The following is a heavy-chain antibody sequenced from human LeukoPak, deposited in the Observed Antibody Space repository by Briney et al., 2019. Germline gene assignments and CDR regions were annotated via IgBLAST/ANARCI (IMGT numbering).Heavy chain of an antibody. Sequence: GGSLRLSCAASGFTFSSYWMHWVRQAPGKGLVWVSRINIDGSSTSYADSVKGRFTTSRDNAKNTLYLQMNSLRAEDTAVYYCARGVVYYDILTGYFFDPWGQGTLVTVSS. V-gene: IGHV3-74*01. CDR2: INIDGSST. CDR3: ARGVVYYDILTGYFFDP. CDR1: GFTFSSYW. D-gene: IGHD3-9*01. J-gene: IGHJ5*02.